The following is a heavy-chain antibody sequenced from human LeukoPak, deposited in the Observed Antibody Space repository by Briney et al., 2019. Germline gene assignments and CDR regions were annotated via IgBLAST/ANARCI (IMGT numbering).Heavy chain of an antibody. CDR3: AKDRAYYDSSGYHYYYMDV. Sequence: HTGGSLRLSCAASGFTFSSYAMSWVRQAPGKGLEWVSAISGSGGSTYYADSVKGRFTISRDNSKNTLYLQMNSLRAEDTVVYYCAKDRAYYDSSGYHYYYMDVWGKGTTVTISS. V-gene: IGHV3-23*01. J-gene: IGHJ6*03. CDR2: ISGSGGST. D-gene: IGHD3-22*01. CDR1: GFTFSSYA.